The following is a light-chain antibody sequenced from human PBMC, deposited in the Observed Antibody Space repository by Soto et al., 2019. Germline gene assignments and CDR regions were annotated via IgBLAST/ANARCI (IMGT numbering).Light chain of an antibody. V-gene: IGKV3-20*01. CDR1: QSVSSSY. J-gene: IGKJ2*01. CDR2: GAA. Sequence: EIVLTQSPGTLSLSPGERATLSCRAKQSVSSSYLAWYQQKPGQAPRLLIYGAASRATGIPDRFSGSGSGTDFTLTISILEPEDFAVYYCQQYGSSPRTFGQGTKLEIK. CDR3: QQYGSSPRT.